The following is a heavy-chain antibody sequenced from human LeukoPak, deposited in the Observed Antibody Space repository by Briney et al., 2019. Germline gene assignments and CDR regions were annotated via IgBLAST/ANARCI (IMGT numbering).Heavy chain of an antibody. CDR1: GYTFTSYG. CDR3: ARDRFVPYRAVADTLGY. CDR2: ISAYNGNT. Sequence: ASVKVSCKASGYTFTSYGISWVRQAPGQGLEWMGWISAYNGNTNYAQKLQGRVTMTTDTSTSTAYMELRSLRSDDTAVYYCARDRFVPYRAVADTLGYWGQGTLVTVSS. V-gene: IGHV1-18*01. J-gene: IGHJ4*02. D-gene: IGHD6-19*01.